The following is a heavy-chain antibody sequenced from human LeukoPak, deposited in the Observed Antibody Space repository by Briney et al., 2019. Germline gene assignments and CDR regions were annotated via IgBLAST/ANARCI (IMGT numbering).Heavy chain of an antibody. CDR1: GDTFRNYA. V-gene: IGHV1-69*13. CDR3: ARDLVGSAISYSSGAWDY. D-gene: IGHD3-10*01. CDR2: IIPIFGTA. Sequence: ASVKVSCKASGDTFRNYAISCVRQAPGQGLEWMGGIIPIFGTADYAQKFQGRVTITADESTSTAYMELSSLRAEDTAVYYCARDLVGSAISYSSGAWDYWGQGTLVTVSS. J-gene: IGHJ4*02.